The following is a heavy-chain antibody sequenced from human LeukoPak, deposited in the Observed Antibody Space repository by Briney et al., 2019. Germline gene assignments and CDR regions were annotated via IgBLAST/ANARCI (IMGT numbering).Heavy chain of an antibody. J-gene: IGHJ4*02. CDR3: ARERVTTTSFDY. D-gene: IGHD2/OR15-2a*01. CDR2: IKQDGSAK. CDR1: GFTFTNYW. V-gene: IGHV3-7*01. Sequence: GGSLRLSCAASGFTFTNYWMTWLRQAPGKGLEWVANIKQDGSAKSYVDSVKGRFTISRDNAKNSLYLQMNNLRVEDTAVYYCARERVTTTSFDYWGQGVLVTVSS.